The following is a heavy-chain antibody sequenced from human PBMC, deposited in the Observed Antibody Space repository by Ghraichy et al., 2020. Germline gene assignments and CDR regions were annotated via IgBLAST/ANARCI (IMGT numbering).Heavy chain of an antibody. J-gene: IGHJ4*02. Sequence: GGSLRLSCAASGFTFSSYDMHWVRQATGKGLEWVSAIGTAGDTYYPGSVKGRFTISRENAKNSLYLQMNSLRAGDTAVYYCARGRYYDSSGYFDYFDYWGQGTLVTVSS. D-gene: IGHD3-22*01. CDR1: GFTFSSYD. CDR2: IGTAGDT. CDR3: ARGRYYDSSGYFDYFDY. V-gene: IGHV3-13*01.